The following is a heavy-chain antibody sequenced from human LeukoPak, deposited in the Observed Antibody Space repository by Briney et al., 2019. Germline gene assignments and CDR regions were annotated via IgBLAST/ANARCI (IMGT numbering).Heavy chain of an antibody. CDR3: ARRHSYCTSSSCYLYFDT. CDR2: IYPQDSDT. V-gene: IGHV5-51*01. D-gene: IGHD2-2*01. J-gene: IGHJ4*02. CDR1: GYNFATYW. Sequence: PGESLKISCNGSGYNFATYWIGWVRQMPGKGLEWMGDIYPQDSDTKYSPSFQGQVTISADTSLNTAYLHWSSLQASDTAIYFCARRHSYCTSSSCYLYFDTWGQGALVTVSS.